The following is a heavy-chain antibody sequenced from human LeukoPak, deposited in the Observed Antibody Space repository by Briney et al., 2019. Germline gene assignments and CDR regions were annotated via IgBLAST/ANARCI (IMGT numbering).Heavy chain of an antibody. CDR3: AKDSLVPGSY. D-gene: IGHD2-2*01. CDR1: GFTFDHYG. CDR2: ISGDGGST. J-gene: IGHJ4*02. V-gene: IGHV3-43*02. Sequence: GGSLRLSCAASGFTFDHYGMHWVRQAPGKGLEWVSLISGDGGSTYYADSVKGRFTISRDDSKNSLHLQMSSLRTEDTALYYCAKDSLVPGSYWGQGTLVTVSS.